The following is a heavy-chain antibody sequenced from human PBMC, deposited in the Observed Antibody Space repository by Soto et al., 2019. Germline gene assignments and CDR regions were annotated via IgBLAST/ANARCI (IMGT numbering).Heavy chain of an antibody. CDR1: GFTFGDYA. V-gene: IGHV3-9*01. CDR2: ISWNSVTL. J-gene: IGHJ6*03. Sequence: EVQLVESGGGLVQPGRTLRLSCAASGFTFGDYAMHWVLQAPGKGLDWVSSISWNSVTLAYADSVKGRFTISRDNAQSSLYLQMKTLTPDDTGVYYCAKVAVTGPLFYYYYIDVWGQGATVTVSS. D-gene: IGHD2-15*01. CDR3: AKVAVTGPLFYYYYIDV.